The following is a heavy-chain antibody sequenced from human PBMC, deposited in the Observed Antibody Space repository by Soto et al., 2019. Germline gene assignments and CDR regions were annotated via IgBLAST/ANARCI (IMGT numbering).Heavy chain of an antibody. D-gene: IGHD6-19*01. J-gene: IGHJ6*02. V-gene: IGHV3-23*01. CDR3: AKAEGSGWEYYYYYGMDV. CDR2: ISGSGGST. CDR1: GFTFSSYA. Sequence: GGSLRLSCAASGFTFSSYAMSCVRQAPGKGLEWVSAISGSGGSTYYADSVKGRFTISRDNSKNTLYLQMNSLRAEDTAVYYCAKAEGSGWEYYYYYGMDVWGQGTTVTVSS.